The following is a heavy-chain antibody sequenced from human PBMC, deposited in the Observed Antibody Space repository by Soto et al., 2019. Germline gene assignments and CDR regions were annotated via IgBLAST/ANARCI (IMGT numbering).Heavy chain of an antibody. J-gene: IGHJ5*02. Sequence: QVQLQESGPGLVKPSGTLSLTCAVSSGSISSSNWWSWVRQPPGKGLEWIGEIYHSGSTNYNPSLKSRVTISVDRSKNQFSLKLSSVTAAETAVYYCARARYCSSTSCYTEGVKFDPWGQGTLVTVSS. CDR1: SGSISSSNW. V-gene: IGHV4-4*02. CDR3: ARARYCSSTSCYTEGVKFDP. CDR2: IYHSGST. D-gene: IGHD2-2*02.